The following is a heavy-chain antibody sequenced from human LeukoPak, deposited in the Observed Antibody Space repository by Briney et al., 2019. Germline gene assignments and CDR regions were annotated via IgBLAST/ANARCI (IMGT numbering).Heavy chain of an antibody. CDR3: ARELRYDNSDSGAF. V-gene: IGHV4-34*01. J-gene: IGHJ3*01. CDR2: INHSGSTS. D-gene: IGHD3-22*01. CDR1: GESFSGYF. Sequence: PSETLSLTCAVYGESFSGYFWNWIRQPPGKGLEWIGEINHSGSTSNHNPSLKSRVTMSVDTSKNQFSLKLSSVTAADTALYYCARELRYDNSDSGAFWGQGTVVTVSS.